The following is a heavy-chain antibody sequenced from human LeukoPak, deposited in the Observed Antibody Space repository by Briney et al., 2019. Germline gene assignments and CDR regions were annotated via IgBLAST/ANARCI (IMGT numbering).Heavy chain of an antibody. Sequence: ASVKVSCKASGYTFTSYDINWVRQATGQGLEWMGWMNPNSGNTGYAQKFQGRVTMTSNTSISTAYMELSSLRSEDTAVYYCVRALRGGYGNLYYFDYWGQGTLVTVSS. D-gene: IGHD5-12*01. CDR3: VRALRGGYGNLYYFDY. J-gene: IGHJ4*02. CDR1: GYTFTSYD. V-gene: IGHV1-8*01. CDR2: MNPNSGNT.